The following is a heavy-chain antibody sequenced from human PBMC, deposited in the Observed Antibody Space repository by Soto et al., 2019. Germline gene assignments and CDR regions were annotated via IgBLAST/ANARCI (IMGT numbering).Heavy chain of an antibody. J-gene: IGHJ4*02. CDR2: ISWDGGST. CDR3: AKVSESRAYYDFWSPYYFDY. CDR1: GFTFDDYT. V-gene: IGHV3-43*01. Sequence: PGGSLRLSCAASGFTFDDYTMHWVRQAPGKGLEWVSLISWDGGSTYYADSVKGRFTISRDNSKNSLYLQMNSLRTEDTALYYCAKVSESRAYYDFWSPYYFDYWGQGTLVTVSS. D-gene: IGHD3-3*01.